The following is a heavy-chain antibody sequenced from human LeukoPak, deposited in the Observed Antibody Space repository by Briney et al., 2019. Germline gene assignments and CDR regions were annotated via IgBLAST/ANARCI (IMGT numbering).Heavy chain of an antibody. D-gene: IGHD2-2*02. J-gene: IGHJ5*02. CDR3: ARVHRRCSSTSCYRAAWFDP. Sequence: ASVKVSCKASGYTFTSDDINLVQRATGQGLEWMGWMNPNSGNTGHAQKFQGRVTLTRNTSISTAYMELSSLRSEDTAVYYCARVHRRCSSTSCYRAAWFDPWGQGTLVTVSS. CDR1: GYTFTSDD. V-gene: IGHV1-8*03. CDR2: MNPNSGNT.